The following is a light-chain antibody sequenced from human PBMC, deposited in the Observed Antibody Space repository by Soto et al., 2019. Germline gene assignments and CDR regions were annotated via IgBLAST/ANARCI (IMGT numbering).Light chain of an antibody. V-gene: IGKV3-15*01. CDR3: HQYNNSPPYT. CDR1: QSISTN. CDR2: GAS. Sequence: EIVMTQSPATLSVFPGERATLSCRASQSISTNLAWYQQKPGRAPRLLLSGASSRATAIPPRFSGSGSGTAFTITISSMQAADFAVYYCHQYNNSPPYTFGQGTKLEIK. J-gene: IGKJ2*01.